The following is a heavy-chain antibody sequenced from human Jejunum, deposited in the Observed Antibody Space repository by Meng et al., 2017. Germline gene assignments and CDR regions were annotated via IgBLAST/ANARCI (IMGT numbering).Heavy chain of an antibody. V-gene: IGHV3-9*01. CDR2: ITWAGGNR. Sequence: SLKIPCAASGFSFDDYAMHWVRQAPGKGLEWVSGITWAGGNRGYADAVKGRFTISRDNTENSLHLQMDTLRPEDTALYYCAKGRAGFDSFDYWGQGTLVTVSS. CDR3: AKGRAGFDSFDY. J-gene: IGHJ4*02. CDR1: GFSFDDYA.